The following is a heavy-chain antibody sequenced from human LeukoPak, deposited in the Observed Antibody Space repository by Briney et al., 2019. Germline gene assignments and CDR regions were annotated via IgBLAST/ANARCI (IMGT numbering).Heavy chain of an antibody. CDR3: ARSTSSRYSSGWRGFDY. Sequence: ASVKVSCKASGYTFTGYYMHWVRQAPGQGLEWMGWINPNSGGTNYAQKSQGRVTMTRDTSISTAYMELSRLRSDDTAVYYCARSTSSRYSSGWRGFDYWGQGTLVTVSS. D-gene: IGHD6-19*01. CDR2: INPNSGGT. J-gene: IGHJ4*02. V-gene: IGHV1-2*02. CDR1: GYTFTGYY.